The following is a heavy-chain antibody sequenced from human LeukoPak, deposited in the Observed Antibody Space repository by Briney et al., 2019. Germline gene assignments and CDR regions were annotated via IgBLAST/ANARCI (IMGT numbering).Heavy chain of an antibody. CDR3: ARALSAMVADN. CDR2: ISYDESNK. J-gene: IGHJ4*02. V-gene: IGHV3-30-3*01. D-gene: IGHD5-18*01. Sequence: GGSLRLSCAASGFTFSSYAMHWVRQAPGKGLEWVAVISYDESNKNYGDSVKGRFTISRDNSKNTLYLQMNSLRAEDTALYYCARALSAMVADNWGQGTLVTVSS. CDR1: GFTFSSYA.